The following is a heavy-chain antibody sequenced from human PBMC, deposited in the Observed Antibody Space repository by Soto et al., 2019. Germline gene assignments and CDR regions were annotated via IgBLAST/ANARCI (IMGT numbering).Heavy chain of an antibody. CDR1: GGSISSGGYS. Sequence: SETLSLTCAVSGGSISSGGYSWSWIRQPPGKGLEWIGYIYHSGSTYYNPSLKSRVTISVDRSKNQFSLKLSSVTAADTAVYYCARESSSSWENWFDPWGQGTLVTVYS. D-gene: IGHD6-13*01. CDR3: ARESSSSWENWFDP. CDR2: IYHSGST. V-gene: IGHV4-30-2*01. J-gene: IGHJ5*02.